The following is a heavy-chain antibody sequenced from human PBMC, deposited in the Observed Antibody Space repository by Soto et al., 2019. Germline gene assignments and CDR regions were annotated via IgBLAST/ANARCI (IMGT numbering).Heavy chain of an antibody. Sequence: EVQLVESGGGLVKPGGSLRLSCAASGFTFSSYSMHWVRQAPGKGLEWVSTISSSSSDIDYADSVKGRFTISRDNAKNSLYLQMNSLGAGDTAVYFCASGLDYWGQGTLVTVSS. CDR3: ASGLDY. V-gene: IGHV3-21*01. J-gene: IGHJ4*02. CDR2: ISSSSSDI. CDR1: GFTFSSYS.